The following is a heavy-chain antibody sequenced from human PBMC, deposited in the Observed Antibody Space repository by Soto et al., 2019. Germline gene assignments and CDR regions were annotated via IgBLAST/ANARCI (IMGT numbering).Heavy chain of an antibody. J-gene: IGHJ6*01. CDR3: AKGGNGVSSYFYFYGLDV. V-gene: IGHV1-46*01. Sequence: QVQLVQSGAVVKKPGASVKVSCKASGYTLTSYYMQWVRQAPGQGLAWVAISNPLGASTTDAQKVQGRVIMTRDTATSTGYMALSSLRSEHTAVSCCAKGGNGVSSYFYFYGLDVWGEGATVTVPS. CDR1: GYTLTSYY. D-gene: IGHD2-8*01. CDR2: SNPLGAST.